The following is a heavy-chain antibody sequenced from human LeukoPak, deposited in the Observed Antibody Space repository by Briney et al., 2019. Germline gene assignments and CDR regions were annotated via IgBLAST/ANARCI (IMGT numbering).Heavy chain of an antibody. D-gene: IGHD3-3*01. CDR2: MNPNSGNT. CDR3: ARVYYDNIDY. V-gene: IGHV1-8*01. CDR1: GYTFTSYD. J-gene: IGHJ4*02. Sequence: AASVKVSCKASGYTFTSYDINWVRQATGQGLEWMGWMNPNSGNTGYAQKFQGRATMTRNTSISTAYMELSSLRSEDTAVYYCARVYYDNIDYWGQGTLVTVSS.